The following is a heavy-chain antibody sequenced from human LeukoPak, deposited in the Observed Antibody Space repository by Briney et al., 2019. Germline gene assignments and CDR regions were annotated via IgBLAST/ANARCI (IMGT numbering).Heavy chain of an antibody. D-gene: IGHD3-10*01. V-gene: IGHV3-66*02. Sequence: GGSLRLSCAASGFTVKSSYMTWVRQAPGKGLEWVSVIYADGPTFYADSVKGRFTISTDNSKNTVYLQMNSLRAEDTAVYYCARVGSTYGLPYLDYWGQGTLVTVSS. CDR1: GFTVKSSY. J-gene: IGHJ4*02. CDR2: IYADGPT. CDR3: ARVGSTYGLPYLDY.